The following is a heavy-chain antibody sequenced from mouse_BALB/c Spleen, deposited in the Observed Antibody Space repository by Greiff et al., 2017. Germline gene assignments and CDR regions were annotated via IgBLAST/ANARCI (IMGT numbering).Heavy chain of an antibody. V-gene: IGHV4-1*02. J-gene: IGHJ3*01. CDR2: INPDSSTI. Sequence: EVQLQQSGGGLVQPGGSLKLSCAASGFDFSRYWMSWVRQAPGKGLEWIGEINPDSSTINYTPSLKDKFIISRDNAKNTLYLQMSKVRSEDTALYYCARRQLGLRGAWFAYWGQGTLVTVSA. D-gene: IGHD3-1*01. CDR1: GFDFSRYW. CDR3: ARRQLGLRGAWFAY.